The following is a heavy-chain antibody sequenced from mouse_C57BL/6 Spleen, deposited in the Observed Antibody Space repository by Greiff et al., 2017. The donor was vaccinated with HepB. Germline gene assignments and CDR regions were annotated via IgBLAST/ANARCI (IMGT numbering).Heavy chain of an antibody. V-gene: IGHV1-80*01. J-gene: IGHJ1*03. CDR2: IYPGDGDT. Sequence: VQLQESGAELVKPGASVKISCKASGYAFSSYWMNWVKQRPGKGLEWIGQIYPGDGDTNYNGKFKGKATLTADKSSSTAYMQLSSLTSEDSAVYFCARPYSGGYFDVWGTGTTVTVSS. D-gene: IGHD2-12*01. CDR3: ARPYSGGYFDV. CDR1: GYAFSSYW.